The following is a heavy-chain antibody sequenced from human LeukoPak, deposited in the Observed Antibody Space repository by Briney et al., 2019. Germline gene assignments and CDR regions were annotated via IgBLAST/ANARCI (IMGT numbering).Heavy chain of an antibody. D-gene: IGHD1-26*01. CDR2: ISGSGGST. V-gene: IGHV3-23*01. Sequence: GGSLRLSCAASGFTFSSSAMSWVRQAPGKGLEWVSAISGSGGSTYYADSVKGRFTISRDNSKNTLYLQMNSLRAEDTAVYYCAKGPVFSGSYSHLFDYWGQGTLVTVSS. J-gene: IGHJ4*02. CDR3: AKGPVFSGSYSHLFDY. CDR1: GFTFSSSA.